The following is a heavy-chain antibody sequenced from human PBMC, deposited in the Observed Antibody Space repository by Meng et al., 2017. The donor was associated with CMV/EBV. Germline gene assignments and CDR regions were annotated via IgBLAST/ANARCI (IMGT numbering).Heavy chain of an antibody. D-gene: IGHD3-3*01. CDR2: ISSSSYI. CDR1: GFTFSSYS. J-gene: IGHJ6*02. Sequence: LSLTCAASGFTFSSYSMNWVRQAPGKGLEWVSSISSSSYIYYADSVKGRFTISRDNAKNSLYLQMNSLRAEDTAVYYCARDQSDYDFWSGWSYGMDVWGQGTTVTVSS. V-gene: IGHV3-21*01. CDR3: ARDQSDYDFWSGWSYGMDV.